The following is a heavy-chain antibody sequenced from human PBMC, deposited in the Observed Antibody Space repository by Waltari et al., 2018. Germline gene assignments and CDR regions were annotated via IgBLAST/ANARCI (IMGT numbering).Heavy chain of an antibody. CDR1: GYSISSGYY. D-gene: IGHD2-15*01. CDR3: ARELEDTGYYYMDV. J-gene: IGHJ6*03. V-gene: IGHV4-38-2*02. Sequence: QVQLQESGPGLVKPSETLSLTCAVSGYSISSGYYWGWIRQPPGKGLEWIGYIYYSGSTNYNPSLKSRVTISVDTSKNQFSLKLSSVTAADTAVYYCARELEDTGYYYMDVWGKGTTVTVSS. CDR2: IYYSGST.